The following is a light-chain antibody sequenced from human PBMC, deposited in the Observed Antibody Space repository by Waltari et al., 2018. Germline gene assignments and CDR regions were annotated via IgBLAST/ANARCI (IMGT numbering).Light chain of an antibody. V-gene: IGKV3-20*01. J-gene: IGKJ1*01. CDR1: LYISSSK. CDR2: GAS. CDR3: HQYGTSPGT. Sequence: ENVLTQSPGPLSLSPGERVTLSCRARLYISSSKLGWYQQKPGQAHRLCMYGASSRATGNPDRFSGSGSGTDFTLTISRLEPEDFAVYYCHQYGTSPGTFGQGTKVEIK.